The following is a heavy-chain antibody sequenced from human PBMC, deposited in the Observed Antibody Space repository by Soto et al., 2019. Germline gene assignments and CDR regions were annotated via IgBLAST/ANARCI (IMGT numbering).Heavy chain of an antibody. CDR3: AREVVTARDHHYYGMDV. CDR2: ISYDGSNK. J-gene: IGHJ6*02. Sequence: QVQLVESGGGVVQPGRSLRLSCAASGFTFSSYAMHWVRQAPGKGLEWVAVISYDGSNKYYADSVKGRFTISRDNSKNTRYLQMNSLRAEDTAVYYCAREVVTARDHHYYGMDVWGQGTTVTVSS. D-gene: IGHD2-21*02. V-gene: IGHV3-30-3*01. CDR1: GFTFSSYA.